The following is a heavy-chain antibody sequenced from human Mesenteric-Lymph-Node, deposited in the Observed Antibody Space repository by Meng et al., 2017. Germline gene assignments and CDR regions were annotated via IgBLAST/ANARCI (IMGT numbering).Heavy chain of an antibody. J-gene: IGHJ4*02. CDR3: ARDPSNTSGRYAYFDY. V-gene: IGHV1-18*01. D-gene: IGHD6-19*01. CDR1: GYTFTHHG. Sequence: RLGQSGEEVKKPGASVRVSCKASGYTFTHHGISWIRQAPGQGLEWMGWISCYNGDTNYAQKLQGRVTMTTDTSTNTAYMDLRSLRSDDTAVYYCARDPSNTSGRYAYFDYWGQGTLVTVSS. CDR2: ISCYNGDT.